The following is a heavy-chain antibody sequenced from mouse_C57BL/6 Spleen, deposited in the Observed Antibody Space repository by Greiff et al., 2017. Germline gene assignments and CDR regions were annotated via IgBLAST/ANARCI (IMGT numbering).Heavy chain of an antibody. D-gene: IGHD1-1*01. V-gene: IGHV1-53*01. CDR3: ARLEIVALDYYAMDY. J-gene: IGHJ4*01. CDR1: GYTFTSYW. Sequence: VQLQQPGTELVKPGASVKLSCKASGYTFTSYWMHWVKQRPGQGLEWIGNINPSNGGTNYNEKFKSKATLTVDKSSSTAYMQISSLTSEDSAVYDGARLEIVALDYYAMDYWGQGTSVTVSS. CDR2: INPSNGGT.